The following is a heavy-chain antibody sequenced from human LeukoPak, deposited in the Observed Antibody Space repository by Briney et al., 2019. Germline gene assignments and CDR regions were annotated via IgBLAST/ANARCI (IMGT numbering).Heavy chain of an antibody. Sequence: GGSLRLSCAASGFTVSNNYMSWVRRAPGKGLEWVSVIYSGGTTYYADSVKGRFTISRDNAKNTLYLQMNSLRAEDTAVYYCARMRGSSGWGYYYYYMDVWGKGTTVTISS. J-gene: IGHJ6*03. CDR1: GFTVSNNY. D-gene: IGHD6-19*01. CDR3: ARMRGSSGWGYYYYYMDV. V-gene: IGHV3-66*01. CDR2: IYSGGTT.